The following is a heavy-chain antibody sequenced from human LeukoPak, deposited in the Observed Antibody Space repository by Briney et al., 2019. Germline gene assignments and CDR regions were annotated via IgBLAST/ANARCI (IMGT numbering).Heavy chain of an antibody. D-gene: IGHD3-22*01. J-gene: IGHJ4*02. V-gene: IGHV4-30-4*01. CDR1: GGSISGGDYF. Sequence: SQTLSLTCTVSGGSISGGDYFWSWIRQPPGKGLEWIGYIYYSGSTYYNPSLKSRLTISVDTSKNQFSLKLSSVTAADTAVYYCARDNSCYYDTRGGFDYWGQGSLVSVSS. CDR3: ARDNSCYYDTRGGFDY. CDR2: IYYSGST.